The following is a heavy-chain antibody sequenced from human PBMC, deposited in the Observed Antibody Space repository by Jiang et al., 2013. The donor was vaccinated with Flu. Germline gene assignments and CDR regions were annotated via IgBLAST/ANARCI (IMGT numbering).Heavy chain of an antibody. J-gene: IGHJ4*02. D-gene: IGHD2-2*01. CDR3: ASSYCSSTSCLYKYRFDY. V-gene: IGHV4-39*07. CDR2: IYYSGNT. CDR1: GGSISSSTYY. Sequence: KPSETLSLTCTVSGGSISSSTYYWDWIRQPPGKGLEWIGNIYYSGNTYYNPSLMSRVTISVDTSKNQFSLKLSSVTAADTAVYYCASSYCSSTSCLYKYRFDYWGQGTLVTVSS.